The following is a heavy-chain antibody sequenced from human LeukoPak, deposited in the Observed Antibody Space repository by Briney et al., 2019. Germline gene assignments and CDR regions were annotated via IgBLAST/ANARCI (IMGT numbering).Heavy chain of an antibody. V-gene: IGHV1-18*01. Sequence: ASVKVSCKASGYTFTSYGISWVRQAPGQGLEWMGWISAYNGNTNYAQKFQGRVTMTRDTSTSTVYMELSSLRSEDTAVYYCARDKGRYQFDYWGQGTLVTVSS. D-gene: IGHD2-2*01. CDR2: ISAYNGNT. CDR3: ARDKGRYQFDY. J-gene: IGHJ4*02. CDR1: GYTFTSYG.